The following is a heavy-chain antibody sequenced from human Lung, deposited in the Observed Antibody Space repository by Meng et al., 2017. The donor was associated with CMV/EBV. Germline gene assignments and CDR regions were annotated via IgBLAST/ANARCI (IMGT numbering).Heavy chain of an antibody. J-gene: IGHJ3*02. CDR3: TTDRYSYGYFAFDI. V-gene: IGHV3-15*01. CDR1: GFTFSNAW. D-gene: IGHD5-18*01. Sequence: SCAASGFTFSNAWMSWVRQAPGKGLEWVGRIKSKTDGGRTDYAAAVKGRFTISRDDSKNTLYLQMNSLKTEDTAVYYCTTDRYSYGYFAFDIWGQGXMVTVSS. CDR2: IKSKTDGGRT.